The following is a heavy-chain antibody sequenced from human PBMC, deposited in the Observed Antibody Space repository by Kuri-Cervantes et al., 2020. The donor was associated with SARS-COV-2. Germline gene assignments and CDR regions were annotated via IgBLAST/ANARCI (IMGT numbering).Heavy chain of an antibody. Sequence: ETLSLTCAASGFTFSYYWMSWVRQAPGKGLEWVANINQDGSEKYYVGSVKGRFTISRDNAKNSLYLQMDSLRAEDTAVYYCARPSNFHHDSGAYVWGQGTTVTVSS. CDR3: ARPSNFHHDSGAYV. D-gene: IGHD3-22*01. CDR1: GFTFSYYW. CDR2: INQDGSEK. V-gene: IGHV3-7*02. J-gene: IGHJ6*02.